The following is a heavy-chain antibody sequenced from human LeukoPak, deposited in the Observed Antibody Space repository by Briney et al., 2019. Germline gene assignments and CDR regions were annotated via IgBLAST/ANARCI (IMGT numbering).Heavy chain of an antibody. J-gene: IGHJ4*02. V-gene: IGHV3-30-3*01. CDR3: ARDNVGSYYYGSGSYIH. Sequence: GRSLRLSCAASGFTFSSYAMHWVRQAPGKGLXXXXXISYDGSNKYYADSVKGRFTISRDNSKNTLYLQMNSLRAEDTAVYYCARDNVGSYYYGSGSYIHWGQGTLVTVSS. CDR2: ISYDGSNK. CDR1: GFTFSSYA. D-gene: IGHD3-10*01.